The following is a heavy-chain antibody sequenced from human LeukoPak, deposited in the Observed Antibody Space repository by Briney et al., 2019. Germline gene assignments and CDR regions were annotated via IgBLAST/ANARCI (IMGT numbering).Heavy chain of an antibody. CDR2: IYYSGDI. CDR3: VRGPYGASISKWFDP. CDR1: DGSISGYS. Sequence: PSETLSLTCTVSDGSISGYSWSWIRQPPGKGLEWIGYIYYSGDINYNPSLKNRVTLSVDTSRNQLSLQLSSVTTADTAVYYCVRGPYGASISKWFDPWGQGTLVIVSS. J-gene: IGHJ5*02. V-gene: IGHV4-59*01. D-gene: IGHD4/OR15-4a*01.